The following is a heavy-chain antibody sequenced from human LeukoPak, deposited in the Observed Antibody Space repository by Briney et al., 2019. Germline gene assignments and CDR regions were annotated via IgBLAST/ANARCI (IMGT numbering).Heavy chain of an antibody. CDR3: AQGGHDFNPFYY. CDR2: IKGGGGDP. Sequence: GGSLRLSCAASGFTFSTYAMGWVRQAPGEGLEWVSSIKGGGGDPFYADSVRGRFTISRDKSKNTLHLQLNSLRPEDTAVYFCAQGGHDFNPFYYWGQGTLVTVSS. J-gene: IGHJ4*02. CDR1: GFTFSTYA. V-gene: IGHV3-23*01. D-gene: IGHD2-21*02.